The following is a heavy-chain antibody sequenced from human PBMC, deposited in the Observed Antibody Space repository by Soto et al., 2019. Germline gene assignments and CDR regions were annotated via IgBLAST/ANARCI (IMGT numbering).Heavy chain of an antibody. V-gene: IGHV4-59*01. D-gene: IGHD2-21*01. J-gene: IGHJ3*02. CDR1: GGSISSYY. CDR3: AREGAYCGGDCSNAFDI. Sequence: PSETLSLTCTVSGGSISSYYWSWIRQPPGKGLEWIGYIYYSGSTNYNPSLKSRVTISVDTSKNQFSLKLSSVTAADTAVYYCAREGAYCGGDCSNAFDIWGQGTMVTVSS. CDR2: IYYSGST.